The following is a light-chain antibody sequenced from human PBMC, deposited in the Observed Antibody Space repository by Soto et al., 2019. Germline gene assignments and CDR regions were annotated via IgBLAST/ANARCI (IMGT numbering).Light chain of an antibody. Sequence: DIQMTQFPSSLSASVGDRVTITCRASQGIRNDLVWYQQKPGKAPKRLIYAASSVQSGVPSRFSGKGSGTEFPLAISSLVPKYSEKFCCLQHRNYPLTCGQGTKVEIK. CDR1: QGIRND. CDR2: AAS. CDR3: LQHRNYPLT. J-gene: IGKJ1*01. V-gene: IGKV1-17*01.